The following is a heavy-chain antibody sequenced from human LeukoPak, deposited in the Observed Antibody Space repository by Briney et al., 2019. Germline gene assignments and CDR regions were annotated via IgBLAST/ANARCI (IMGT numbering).Heavy chain of an antibody. CDR1: GFTFSFYG. CDR2: IWYDGSKK. V-gene: IGHV3-33*01. J-gene: IGHJ6*02. Sequence: GGSLRLSCAASGFTFSFYGLHWVRQAPGKGLEWVAVIWYDGSKKYYADSVKGRFAISRANSKNTLYLQMNSLRAEDTALYYCARDYYGPGSPGYHRGMDVWGQGTTVIVSS. D-gene: IGHD3-10*01. CDR3: ARDYYGPGSPGYHRGMDV.